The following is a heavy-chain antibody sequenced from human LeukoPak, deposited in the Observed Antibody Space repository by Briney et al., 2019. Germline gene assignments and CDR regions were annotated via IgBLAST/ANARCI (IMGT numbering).Heavy chain of an antibody. J-gene: IGHJ4*02. CDR1: GGSFSVYY. Sequence: SETLSLTCAVYGGSFSVYYWTWIRQYPGKGLLEWIGYICYSGTTYYNPSLKSRVTISVDTSKNQFSLRLRSVTAADTAVYYCARKKDDGDYHIDYWGQGTPVTVSS. CDR2: ICYSGTT. V-gene: IGHV4-34*09. D-gene: IGHD4-17*01. CDR3: ARKKDDGDYHIDY.